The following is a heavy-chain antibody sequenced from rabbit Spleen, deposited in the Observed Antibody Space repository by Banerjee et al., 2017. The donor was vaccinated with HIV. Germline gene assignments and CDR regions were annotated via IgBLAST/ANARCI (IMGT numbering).Heavy chain of an antibody. V-gene: IGHV1S45*01. D-gene: IGHD4-1*01. J-gene: IGHJ4*01. Sequence: QEQLTETGGGLFQTGGSLTLSCKASGIDFTNYYITWVRQAPGKGLEWIACINTYTGKSVYASWATGRFTISITSSITVTLQMTSLPVADTATYFCARDLAGAICWNFNLWGPGTLVTVS. CDR2: INTYTGKS. CDR3: ARDLAGAICWNFNL. CDR1: GIDFTNYY.